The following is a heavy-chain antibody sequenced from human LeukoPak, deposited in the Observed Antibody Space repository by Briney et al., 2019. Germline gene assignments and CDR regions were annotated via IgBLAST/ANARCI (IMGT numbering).Heavy chain of an antibody. CDR1: GFTFSDYW. Sequence: GGSLRLSCAASGFTFSDYWMHWVRQAPGKGLVWVSRVNGDESITTYADSVKGRFTVSRDNAKSTLYLQMNSLRAEDTAVYHCSRNTIAMAPDYWGQGTLVTVSS. V-gene: IGHV3-74*01. J-gene: IGHJ4*02. CDR2: VNGDESIT. D-gene: IGHD5-18*01. CDR3: SRNTIAMAPDY.